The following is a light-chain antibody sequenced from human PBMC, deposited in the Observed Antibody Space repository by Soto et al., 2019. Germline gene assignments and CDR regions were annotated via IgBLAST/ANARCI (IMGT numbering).Light chain of an antibody. CDR1: QSLLYSSNNKNY. CDR2: WAS. Sequence: DIVMTQSPDSLAVSLGERATINCKSSQSLLYSSNNKNYLAWYQQKPGQPPKLLIYWASTRESGVPDRFSGAGSGIEFTLTISSLQAEDVAFYYCQQYHSTPGTFGQGTKVEIK. CDR3: QQYHSTPGT. V-gene: IGKV4-1*01. J-gene: IGKJ1*01.